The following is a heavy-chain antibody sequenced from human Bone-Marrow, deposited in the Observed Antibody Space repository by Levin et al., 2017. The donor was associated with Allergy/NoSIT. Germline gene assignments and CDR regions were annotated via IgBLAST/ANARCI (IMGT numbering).Heavy chain of an antibody. V-gene: IGHV3-9*01. CDR3: AKGLGVLLWFGLDY. CDR1: GFTFDNYA. Sequence: PGGSLRLSCAASGFTFDNYAMHWVRQAPGRGLEWVSGISWDGGYIAYADSVKGRFTISRDNAKHSLSLRMDSLRREDTALYFCAKGLGVLLWFGLDYLGQGTLVTVSS. CDR2: ISWDGGYI. D-gene: IGHD3-10*01. J-gene: IGHJ4*02.